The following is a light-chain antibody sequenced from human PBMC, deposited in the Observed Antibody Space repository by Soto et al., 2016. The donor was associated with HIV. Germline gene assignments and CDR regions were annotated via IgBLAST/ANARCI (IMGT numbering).Light chain of an antibody. V-gene: IGKV1-8*01. CDR3: QHYYTFPPA. J-gene: IGKJ1*01. CDR1: QAISSY. CDR2: AAS. Sequence: AIRMTQSPSSLSASTGDRVTITCRASQAISSYLAWYQQKPEKAPKLLIYAASTLQSGVPSRFSGSGSGTDFTLTISCLQSEDFATYYCQHYYTFPPAFGQGTKVEIK.